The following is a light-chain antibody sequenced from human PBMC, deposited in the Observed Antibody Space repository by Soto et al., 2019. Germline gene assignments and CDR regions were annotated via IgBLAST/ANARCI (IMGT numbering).Light chain of an antibody. CDR3: HQYGGSPQT. J-gene: IGKJ1*01. CDR2: GAS. CDR1: QSVSNY. Sequence: EIVLTQSPGTLSLSPGERATLSCRASQSVSNYLAWYQQKPGQAPRLLIYGASRKATAIPDRVSGSRSGTDFTLTISRLEPEDFAAYYCHQYGGSPQTFGQGTNVEIK. V-gene: IGKV3-20*01.